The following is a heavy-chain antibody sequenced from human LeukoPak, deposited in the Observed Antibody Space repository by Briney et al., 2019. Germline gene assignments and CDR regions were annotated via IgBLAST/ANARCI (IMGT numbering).Heavy chain of an antibody. Sequence: PGGSLRLSCADSGFSVSYYAIAWVRQAPGKGLEWVSYITGLAGWTYYADSIKGRFTISRYISNNTLHLQMNAVGAEDTAVYFCAKDRRRCSSTACQWDRFDFWGQGALVTVSS. CDR2: ITGLAGWT. J-gene: IGHJ4*02. D-gene: IGHD1-26*01. CDR1: GFSVSYYA. V-gene: IGHV3-23*01. CDR3: AKDRRRCSSTACQWDRFDF.